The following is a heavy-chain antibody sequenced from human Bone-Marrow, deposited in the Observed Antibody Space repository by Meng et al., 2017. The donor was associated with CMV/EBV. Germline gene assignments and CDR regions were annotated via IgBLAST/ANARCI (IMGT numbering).Heavy chain of an antibody. CDR3: ARVVPAARGEDV. CDR2: ISYDGSNK. V-gene: IGHV3-30-3*01. J-gene: IGHJ6*01. D-gene: IGHD2-2*01. Sequence: GGSLRLSCAASGFTFSSYAMHWVRQAPGKGLEWVAVISYDGSNKYYADSVKGRFTISRDNSKNTLYLQMNSLRAEDTAVYYCARVVPAARGEDVWGQGTTVTGYS. CDR1: GFTFSSYA.